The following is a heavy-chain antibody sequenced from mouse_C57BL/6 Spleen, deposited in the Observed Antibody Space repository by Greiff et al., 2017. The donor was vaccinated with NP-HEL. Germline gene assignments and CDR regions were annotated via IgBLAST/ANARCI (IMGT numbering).Heavy chain of an antibody. D-gene: IGHD1-1*01. V-gene: IGHV1-9*01. Sequence: VQLQQSGAELMKPGASVKLSCKATGYTFTGYWIEWVKQRPGHGLEWIGEILPGSGSTNYNEKFKGKATFTADTSSNTAYMQLSSLTTEDSAIYYCARREGDHYYGSSNHYWGQGTTLTVSS. CDR1: GYTFTGYW. CDR3: ARREGDHYYGSSNHY. CDR2: ILPGSGST. J-gene: IGHJ2*01.